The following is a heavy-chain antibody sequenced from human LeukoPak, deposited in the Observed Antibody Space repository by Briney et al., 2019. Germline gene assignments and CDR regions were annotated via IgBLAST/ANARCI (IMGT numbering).Heavy chain of an antibody. J-gene: IGHJ3*02. V-gene: IGHV7-4-1*02. Sequence: GASVKVSCKASGYTFTNYAMNWVRQAPGQGLEWMGWIDTNTGNPTYAQGFTGRFVFSSDTSVSTAYLQINSLKPEDTAVFYCARDGEGHDAFDIWGQGTMVTVSS. CDR1: GYTFTNYA. CDR3: ARDGEGHDAFDI. CDR2: IDTNTGNP. D-gene: IGHD3-10*01.